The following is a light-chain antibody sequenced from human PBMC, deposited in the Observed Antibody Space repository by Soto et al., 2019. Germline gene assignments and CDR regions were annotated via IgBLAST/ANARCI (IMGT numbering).Light chain of an antibody. CDR1: MRDVGAYNL. Sequence: QSALTQPASVSGSAGQSITISCSGTMRDVGAYNLVSWYQQHPGTAPKLIIYEVRNRPSGISSRFSGSRSGNTASLAITGLQAEDEADYYCQAYDYSSTAFVFGGGTMLTVL. CDR2: EVR. J-gene: IGLJ3*02. V-gene: IGLV2-14*01. CDR3: QAYDYSSTAFV.